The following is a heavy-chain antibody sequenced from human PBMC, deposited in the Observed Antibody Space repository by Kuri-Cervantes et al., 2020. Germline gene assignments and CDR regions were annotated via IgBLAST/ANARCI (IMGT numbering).Heavy chain of an antibody. V-gene: IGHV3-7*03. CDR3: ARGRRAPVAGYYYYYMDV. CDR1: GFTFSSYW. J-gene: IGHJ6*03. CDR2: IKQDGSEK. D-gene: IGHD3-10*01. Sequence: GESLKISCAASGFTFSSYWMSWVRQAPGKGLEWVANIKQDGSEKYYVDSVKGRFTISRDNAKNSLYLQMNSLRAEDTALYYCARGRRAPVAGYYYYYMDVWGKGTTVTVSS.